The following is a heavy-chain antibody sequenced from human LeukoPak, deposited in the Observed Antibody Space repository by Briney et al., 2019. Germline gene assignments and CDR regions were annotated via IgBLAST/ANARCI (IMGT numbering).Heavy chain of an antibody. D-gene: IGHD6-19*01. CDR3: ASPNSMAGTHYFHY. Sequence: GRSLRLSCAASGFTFTTFPMHWVRQPPGKGLEWVAVISYDGTDKYYADSVKGRFTISRDNSKSTLYLQMGSLRAEDTAVYYCASPNSMAGTHYFHYWGQGTLVTVSS. CDR1: GFTFTTFP. J-gene: IGHJ4*02. CDR2: ISYDGTDK. V-gene: IGHV3-30*04.